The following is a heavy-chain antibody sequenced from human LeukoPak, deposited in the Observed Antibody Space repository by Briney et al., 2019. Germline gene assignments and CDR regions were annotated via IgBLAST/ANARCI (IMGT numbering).Heavy chain of an antibody. V-gene: IGHV3-7*01. CDR1: GFTFSGPW. D-gene: IGHD4-17*01. CDR3: ATNTRAYAVLLAY. Sequence: GGSLRLSCVASGFTFSGPWMTWVRQAPGKGLEWVANINQDGGQKYYLDSVKGRFTISRDNADNSLYLQMDGLGAEDTAVYYCATNTRAYAVLLAYWGQGTLVTVSS. CDR2: INQDGGQK. J-gene: IGHJ4*02.